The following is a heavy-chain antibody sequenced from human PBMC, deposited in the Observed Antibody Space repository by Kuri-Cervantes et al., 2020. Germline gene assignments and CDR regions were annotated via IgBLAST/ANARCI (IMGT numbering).Heavy chain of an antibody. CDR2: IWYDGSNK. Sequence: GGSLRLSCAASGFTFSSYGMHWVRQAPGKGLEWVAVIWYDGSNKYHADSVKGRFTISRDNSKNTLYLQMNSLRAEDTAVYYCAREGGGRSIAARPLDYWGQGSLVTVSS. D-gene: IGHD6-6*01. J-gene: IGHJ4*02. V-gene: IGHV3-33*01. CDR3: AREGGGRSIAARPLDY. CDR1: GFTFSSYG.